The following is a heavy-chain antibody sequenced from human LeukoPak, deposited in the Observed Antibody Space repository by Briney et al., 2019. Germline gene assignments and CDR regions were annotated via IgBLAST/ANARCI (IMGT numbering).Heavy chain of an antibody. CDR3: ARPDCSSTSCYP. D-gene: IGHD2-2*01. CDR2: IYSGGST. CDR1: GFTVSSNY. Sequence: PGGSLRLSCAASGFTVSSNYMSWVRQAPGKGLEWVSVIYSGGSTYYADSVKGRFTISRDNSKNTLHLQMNSLRAEDTAVYYCARPDCSSTSCYPWGQRTLVTVSS. J-gene: IGHJ4*02. V-gene: IGHV3-53*01.